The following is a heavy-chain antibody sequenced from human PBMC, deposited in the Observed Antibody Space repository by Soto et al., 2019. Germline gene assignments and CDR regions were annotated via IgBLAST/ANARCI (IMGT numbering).Heavy chain of an antibody. CDR1: GGSIRSYY. V-gene: IGHV4-59*08. D-gene: IGHD4-17*01. J-gene: IGHJ4*02. Sequence: QVQLQESGPGLVKPSETLSLTCTVSGGSIRSYYWSWIRQPPGKGLEWIGYIYYSGSTNYNPSLKSRVTISVDTSKNQFSLKLSSVTAADTAVYYCARRYGVYFDYWGQGTLVTVSS. CDR2: IYYSGST. CDR3: ARRYGVYFDY.